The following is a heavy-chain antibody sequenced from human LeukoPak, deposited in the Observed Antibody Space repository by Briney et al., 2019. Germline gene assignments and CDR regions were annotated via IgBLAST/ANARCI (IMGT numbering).Heavy chain of an antibody. J-gene: IGHJ6*02. CDR3: AKLGGKTAYAHEYYGMDI. V-gene: IGHV3-23*01. D-gene: IGHD6-6*01. CDR1: ELHA. Sequence: GGSLRLSCAASELHAMTWVRQGPGKGLEWVSAISRSGGSTYYADSVKGRFTISRDKSNNTLYLQMNSLRPEDTAVYYCAKLGGKTAYAHEYYGMDIWGQGTTVTVSS. CDR2: ISRSGGST.